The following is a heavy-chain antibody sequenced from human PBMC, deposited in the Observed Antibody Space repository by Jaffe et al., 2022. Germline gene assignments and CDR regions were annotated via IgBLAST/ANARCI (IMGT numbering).Heavy chain of an antibody. Sequence: QVQLQESGPGLVKPSQTLSLTCTVSGGSISSGSYYWSWIRQPAGKGLEWIGRIYTSGSTNYNPSLKSRVTISVDTSKNQFSLKLSSVTAADTAVYYCARDILKVRGRGAFDIWGQGTMVTVSS. J-gene: IGHJ3*02. D-gene: IGHD3-10*01. CDR1: GGSISSGSYY. CDR3: ARDILKVRGRGAFDI. V-gene: IGHV4-61*02. CDR2: IYTSGST.